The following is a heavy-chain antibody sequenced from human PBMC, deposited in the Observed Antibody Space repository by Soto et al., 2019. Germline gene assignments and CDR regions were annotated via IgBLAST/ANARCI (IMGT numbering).Heavy chain of an antibody. D-gene: IGHD3-22*01. CDR3: ARGITMIVVVITGAPQLYNWFDP. CDR2: INPSGGST. J-gene: IGHJ5*02. CDR1: GYTFTSYY. V-gene: IGHV1-46*01. Sequence: GASVKVSCKASGYTFTSYYMHWVRQAPGQGLEWMGIINPSGGSTSYAQKFQGRVTMTRDTSTSTVYMELSSLRSEDTAVYYCARGITMIVVVITGAPQLYNWFDPWGQGTLVTVSS.